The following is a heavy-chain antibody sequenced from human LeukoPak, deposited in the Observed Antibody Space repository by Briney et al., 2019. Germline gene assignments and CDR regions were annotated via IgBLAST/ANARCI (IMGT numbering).Heavy chain of an antibody. D-gene: IGHD3-22*01. CDR2: IYYSGST. J-gene: IGHJ4*02. CDR3: ARVPRLGDSRNFDY. Sequence: SETLSLTCTVSGGSISSYYWSWIRQPPGKGLEWIGYIYYSGSTNYNPSLKSRVTISVDTSKNQFSLKLSSVTAADTAVYYCARVPRLGDSRNFDYWGQGTLVTVSS. CDR1: GGSISSYY. V-gene: IGHV4-59*12.